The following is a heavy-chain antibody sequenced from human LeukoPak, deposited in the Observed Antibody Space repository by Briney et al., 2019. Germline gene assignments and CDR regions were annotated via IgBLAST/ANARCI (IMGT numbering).Heavy chain of an antibody. J-gene: IGHJ5*02. V-gene: IGHV1-24*01. CDR3: ATSTPYKGGSSGGWFDP. Sequence: ASVKVSCKVSGYTLTELSMHWVRPAPGRGLEWMGGFDPEDGETIYAQKFQGRVTMTEDTSTDTAYMELSSLRSEDTAVYYCATSTPYKGGSSGGWFDPWGQGTLVTVSS. D-gene: IGHD1-26*01. CDR1: GYTLTELS. CDR2: FDPEDGET.